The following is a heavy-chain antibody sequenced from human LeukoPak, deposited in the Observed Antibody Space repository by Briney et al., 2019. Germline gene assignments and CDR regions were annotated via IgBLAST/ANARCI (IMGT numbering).Heavy chain of an antibody. CDR3: ARGALTMVRGFHDYYGMDV. Sequence: GASVKVSCKASGYTFTSYDINWVRQATGQGLEWMGWMNPNSGNTGYAQKFQGRVTMTRSTSISTAYMELSSLRSEDTAVYYCARGALTMVRGFHDYYGMDVWGQGTTVTVSS. CDR2: MNPNSGNT. V-gene: IGHV1-8*01. J-gene: IGHJ6*02. D-gene: IGHD3-10*01. CDR1: GYTFTSYD.